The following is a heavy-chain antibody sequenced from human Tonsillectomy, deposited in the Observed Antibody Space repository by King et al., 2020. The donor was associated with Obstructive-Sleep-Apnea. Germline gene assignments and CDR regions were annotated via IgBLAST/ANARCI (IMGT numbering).Heavy chain of an antibody. CDR2: IRFDGGIK. V-gene: IGHV3-30*02. J-gene: IGHJ4*02. D-gene: IGHD3-22*01. CDR3: AKDGGYYYDKYYFDY. CDR1: GFTFTFNSYG. Sequence: VQLVESGGGVVQPGRSLRLSCAASGFTFTFNSYGMHWVRRAPGKGLGWVAFIRFDGGIKYFADSVKGRFTNSRDNSKNTLYLQMNSLRAEDTAGYYCAKDGGYYYDKYYFDYWGQGTLVTVSS.